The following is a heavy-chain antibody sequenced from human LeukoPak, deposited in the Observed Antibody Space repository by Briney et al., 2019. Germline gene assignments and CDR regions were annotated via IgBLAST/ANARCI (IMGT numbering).Heavy chain of an antibody. CDR2: IGGSADSA. CDR1: GFTFSIYA. J-gene: IGHJ4*02. Sequence: GGSLRLSCAASGFTFSIYAMNWVRQAPGKGLEWVSVIGGSADSADYADSVKGRFTISRDNAKNSLYLQMNSLRAEDTALYYCARGGGIAAAGTVAYWGQGTLVTVSS. V-gene: IGHV3-23*01. CDR3: ARGGGIAAAGTVAY. D-gene: IGHD6-13*01.